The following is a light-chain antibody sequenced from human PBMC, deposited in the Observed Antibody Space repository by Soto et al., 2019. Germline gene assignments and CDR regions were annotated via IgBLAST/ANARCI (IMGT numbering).Light chain of an antibody. Sequence: DIQMTQSPSSLSASVGDRVTITCRASQSIASYLNWYQQTPNKAPKFLIYTASSLQSGVPSRFSGSGSGTDFTLTISSLQPEDFATYYCQQSYSTPYTFGQGTKVDIK. V-gene: IGKV1-39*01. J-gene: IGKJ2*01. CDR2: TAS. CDR3: QQSYSTPYT. CDR1: QSIASY.